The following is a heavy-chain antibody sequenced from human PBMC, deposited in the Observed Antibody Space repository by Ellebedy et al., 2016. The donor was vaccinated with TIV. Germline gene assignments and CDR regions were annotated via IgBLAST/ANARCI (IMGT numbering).Heavy chain of an antibody. V-gene: IGHV5-51*01. D-gene: IGHD3-9*01. Sequence: GESLKISCKGSGYSFTSYWIGWVRQMPGKGLEWMGIIYPGDSDTRYSPSFQGQVTISADKSISTAYLQWSSLKASDTAMYYCARQGFDWLLSEEYNWFDPWGQGTLVTVSS. CDR2: IYPGDSDT. J-gene: IGHJ5*02. CDR1: GYSFTSYW. CDR3: ARQGFDWLLSEEYNWFDP.